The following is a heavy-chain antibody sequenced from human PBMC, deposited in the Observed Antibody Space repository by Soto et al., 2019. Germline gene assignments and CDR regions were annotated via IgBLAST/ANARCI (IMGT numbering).Heavy chain of an antibody. Sequence: DVQLVETGGGLIQPGGSLRLSCAASGFSVSNDYMNWVRQDAGKGLEWVAVIYRGGTTYHADSVRGRVTISRDDSENTLFLQMNSLRVEDTAVYYCARATEWNALDIWGQGTVVTVSS. CDR2: IYRGGTT. CDR1: GFSVSNDY. CDR3: ARATEWNALDI. J-gene: IGHJ3*02. D-gene: IGHD3-3*01. V-gene: IGHV3-53*02.